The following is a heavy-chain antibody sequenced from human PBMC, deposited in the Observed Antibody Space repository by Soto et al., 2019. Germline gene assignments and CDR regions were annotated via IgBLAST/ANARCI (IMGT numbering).Heavy chain of an antibody. Sequence: GGSLRLSCAASGFTFSNAWMNWVRQAPGKGLEWVGRIKSKTDGGTTDYAAPVKGRFTISRDDSKNTLYLQMNSLKTEDTAVYYCTTATYYDILTGIYYYYGMDVWGQGTTVTVS. CDR3: TTATYYDILTGIYYYYGMDV. CDR2: IKSKTDGGTT. J-gene: IGHJ6*02. V-gene: IGHV3-15*07. CDR1: GFTFSNAW. D-gene: IGHD3-9*01.